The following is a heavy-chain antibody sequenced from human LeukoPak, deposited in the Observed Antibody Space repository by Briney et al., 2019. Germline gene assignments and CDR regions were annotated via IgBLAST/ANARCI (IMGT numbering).Heavy chain of an antibody. V-gene: IGHV1-24*01. D-gene: IGHD2-2*01. CDR2: FDPEDGET. Sequence: ASVEVSCKVSGYTLTELSMHWVRQAPGKGLEWMGGFDPEDGETIYAQKFQGRVTMTEDASTDTAYMELSSLRSEDTAVYYCATSNGVCSSTSCSRDYWGQGTLVTVSS. CDR1: GYTLTELS. CDR3: ATSNGVCSSTSCSRDY. J-gene: IGHJ4*02.